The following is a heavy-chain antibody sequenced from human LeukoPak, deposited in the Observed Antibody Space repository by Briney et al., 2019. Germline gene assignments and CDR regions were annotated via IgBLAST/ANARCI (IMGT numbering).Heavy chain of an antibody. D-gene: IGHD3-10*01. J-gene: IGHJ4*02. CDR1: GFTFSSYW. V-gene: IGHV3-48*01. CDR2: ISSSSSTI. CDR3: ARDLDYYGSGSDY. Sequence: PGGSLRLSCAASGFTFSSYWMNWVRQAPGKGLEWVSYISSSSSTIYYADSVKGRFTISRDNAKNSLYLQMNSLRAEDTAVYYCARDLDYYGSGSDYWGQGTLVTVSS.